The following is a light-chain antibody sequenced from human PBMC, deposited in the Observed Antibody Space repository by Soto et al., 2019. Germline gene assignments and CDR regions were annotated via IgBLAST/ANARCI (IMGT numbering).Light chain of an antibody. CDR2: GAS. Sequence: ENVLTQSPGTLSLSPGERATLSCRASQSVGSYLGWYQKKPGQAPRLLIYGASNRATGIPDRFSGSGSGTEFTLTISRLEAEDFAVYYCQHYGGPPPWTFGQGTKVEIK. J-gene: IGKJ1*01. CDR3: QHYGGPPPWT. V-gene: IGKV3-20*01. CDR1: QSVGSY.